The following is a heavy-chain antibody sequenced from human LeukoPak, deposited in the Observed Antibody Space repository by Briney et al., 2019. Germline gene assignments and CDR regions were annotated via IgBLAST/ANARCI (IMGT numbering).Heavy chain of an antibody. J-gene: IGHJ4*02. CDR1: GFTFSIYA. Sequence: GGSLRLSCAASGFTFSIYAMSWVRQAPGKGLEWVSDVSASGATTYYADSVKSRFTISRDNSKDTLFLQMNSLRAEDAALYCCAKLAPTTSGGRFDNWGQGTLVTVSS. V-gene: IGHV3-23*01. CDR3: AKLAPTTSGGRFDN. D-gene: IGHD1-1*01. CDR2: VSASGATT.